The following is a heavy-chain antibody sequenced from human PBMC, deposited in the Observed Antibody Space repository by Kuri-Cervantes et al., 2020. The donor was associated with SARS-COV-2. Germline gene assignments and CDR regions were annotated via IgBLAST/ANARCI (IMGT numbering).Heavy chain of an antibody. V-gene: IGHV3-23*01. Sequence: GESLKISCAASGFTFSSYAMSWVRQAPGKGLEWVSAISGSGGSTYYADSVKGRFTISRDNSKNTLYLQMNSLRAEDTAVYYCARDLYDSSGYYSPHVFDYWGQGTLVTVSS. D-gene: IGHD3-22*01. CDR1: GFTFSSYA. CDR3: ARDLYDSSGYYSPHVFDY. CDR2: ISGSGGST. J-gene: IGHJ4*02.